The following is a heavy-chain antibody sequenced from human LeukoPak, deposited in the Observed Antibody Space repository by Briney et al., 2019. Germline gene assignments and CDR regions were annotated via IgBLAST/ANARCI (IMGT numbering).Heavy chain of an antibody. Sequence: SETLSLTCTVSGGSVSSGSYYWSWIRQPPGKGLEWIGEINHSGSTNYNPSLKSRVTISVDTSKNQFSLKLSSVTAADTAVYYCARVTHYVWGSYRSPYYYGMDVWGQGTTVTVSS. CDR3: ARVTHYVWGSYRSPYYYGMDV. J-gene: IGHJ6*02. CDR1: GGSVSSGSYY. V-gene: IGHV4-39*07. CDR2: INHSGST. D-gene: IGHD3-16*02.